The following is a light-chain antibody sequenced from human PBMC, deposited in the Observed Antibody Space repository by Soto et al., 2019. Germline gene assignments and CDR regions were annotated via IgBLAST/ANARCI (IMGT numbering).Light chain of an antibody. J-gene: IGKJ5*01. CDR3: QQYGSSPLIS. CDR2: GAS. Sequence: EIVLTQSPDTLSLSPGERATLSCRASQSVTYDQLAWYRQTPGQAPRLLIYGASSRAAGIPDRFSGSGSGTDFTLTISSLEPEDFAVYYCQQYGSSPLISFGQGTRLEIK. CDR1: QSVTYDQ. V-gene: IGKV3-20*01.